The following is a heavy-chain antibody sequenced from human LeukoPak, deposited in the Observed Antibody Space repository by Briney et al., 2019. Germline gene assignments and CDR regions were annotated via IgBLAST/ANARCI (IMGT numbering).Heavy chain of an antibody. V-gene: IGHV1-18*01. CDR2: ISPYDGNT. J-gene: IGHJ4*02. Sequence: GASVKVSCKASDNPFTSYGISWVRQAPGQGLEWVGWISPYDGNTNYAQKFQGRVTMTTDTSTTTAFLDLRSLTSDDTAVYYCARTRGTYDCWGQGTLVTVSS. CDR3: ARTRGTYDC. D-gene: IGHD1-26*01. CDR1: DNPFTSYG.